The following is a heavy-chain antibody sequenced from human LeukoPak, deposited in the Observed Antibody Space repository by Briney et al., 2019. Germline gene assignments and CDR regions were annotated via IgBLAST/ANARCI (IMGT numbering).Heavy chain of an antibody. D-gene: IGHD3-3*01. V-gene: IGHV4-59*01. Sequence: SETLSLTCTVSGGSISSYYWSWIRQPPGKGLEWIGYIYYSGSTNYNPSLKSRVTISVDTTKNKFSLKLSSVTAADTAVYYCARVSGFLEWLSEYYFDYWGQGTLVTVSS. CDR2: IYYSGST. J-gene: IGHJ4*02. CDR3: ARVSGFLEWLSEYYFDY. CDR1: GGSISSYY.